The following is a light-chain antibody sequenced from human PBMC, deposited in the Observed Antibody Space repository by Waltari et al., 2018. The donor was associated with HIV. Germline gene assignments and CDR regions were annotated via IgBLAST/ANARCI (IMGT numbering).Light chain of an antibody. J-gene: IGLJ2*01. CDR3: QSYDSSLSGVI. Sequence: QSVLTQPPSVSGAPGQRVTISCPGNTSNIGAGYDVHWYQQLPETAPNLLIYVNPNRPSGGPDLFSGSTSGTSASRAITGLQADDEADFDCQSYDSSLSGVIFGGGTKLTVL. V-gene: IGLV1-40*01. CDR1: TSNIGAGYD. CDR2: VNP.